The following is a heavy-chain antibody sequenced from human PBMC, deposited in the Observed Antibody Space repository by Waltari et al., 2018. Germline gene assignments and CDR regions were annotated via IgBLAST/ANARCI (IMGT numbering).Heavy chain of an antibody. J-gene: IGHJ4*02. D-gene: IGHD4-17*01. V-gene: IGHV1-69*08. CDR1: GGTFSSYT. CDR2: IIPILGIA. Sequence: QVQLVQSGAEVKKPGSSVKVSCKASGGTFSSYTISWVLQAPGQGLEWMGRIIPILGIANYAQKFQGRVTITADKSTSTAYMELSSLRSEDTAVYYCARDRVDYGDYFDYWGQGTLVTVSS. CDR3: ARDRVDYGDYFDY.